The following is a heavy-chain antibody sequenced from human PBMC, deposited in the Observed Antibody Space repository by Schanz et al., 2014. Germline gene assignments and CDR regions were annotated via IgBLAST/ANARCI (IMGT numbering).Heavy chain of an antibody. V-gene: IGHV1-46*03. CDR1: GYTFTSYY. CDR2: INPSVGNT. CDR3: ARGPSTGAFDI. J-gene: IGHJ3*02. Sequence: QVQLVQSGAEVKKPGASVKVSCEASGYTFTSYYIHWFRQAPGQGLEWMGLINPSVGNTNYAQKFRGRVTMTRDTSTSIVYMELSSLRSEDTAVYFCARGPSTGAFDIWGQGTMVTVSS.